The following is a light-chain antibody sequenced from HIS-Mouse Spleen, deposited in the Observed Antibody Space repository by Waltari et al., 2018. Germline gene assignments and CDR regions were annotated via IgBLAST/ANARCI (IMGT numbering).Light chain of an antibody. J-gene: IGLJ2*01. CDR3: QVWDSSSDHVV. CDR1: NIGRKR. Sequence: SYVLTQPPSVSVAPGQTARITCGGNNIGRKRVHWYQQKPGQAPVLVVYADSDRPSGIPERFPGSNSGNTATLTISRVEAGDEADYYCQVWDSSSDHVVFGGGTKLTVL. CDR2: ADS. V-gene: IGLV3-21*02.